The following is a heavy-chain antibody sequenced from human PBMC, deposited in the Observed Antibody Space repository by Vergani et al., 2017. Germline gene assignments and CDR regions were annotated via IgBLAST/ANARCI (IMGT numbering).Heavy chain of an antibody. V-gene: IGHV3-23*01. J-gene: IGHJ5*02. CDR1: GFTFSSYA. D-gene: IGHD6-13*01. CDR3: AKDRGYGSWSSSSRGSNWFDP. CDR2: ISGSGGST. Sequence: EVQLLESGGGLVQPGGSLRLSCAASGFTFSSYAMSWVRQAPGKGLEWVSAISGSGGSTYYADSVKGRFTISRDNSKNTLYLQMNSLRAEDTAVYYCAKDRGYGSWSSSSRGSNWFDPWGQGTLVTVSS.